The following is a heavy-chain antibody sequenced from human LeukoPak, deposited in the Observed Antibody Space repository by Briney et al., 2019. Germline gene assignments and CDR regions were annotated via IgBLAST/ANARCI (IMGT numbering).Heavy chain of an antibody. CDR2: INPNSGGT. D-gene: IGHD5-24*01. V-gene: IGHV1-2*06. CDR3: ASPRGRDGYNYGFFDY. CDR1: GYTFTGYY. J-gene: IGHJ4*02. Sequence: ASVKVSCKASGYTFTGYYMHWVRQAPGQGLEWMGQINPNSGGTNYAQKFQGRVTMTRDTSISTAYMELSRLRSDDTAVYYCASPRGRDGYNYGFFDYWGQGPLVTVSS.